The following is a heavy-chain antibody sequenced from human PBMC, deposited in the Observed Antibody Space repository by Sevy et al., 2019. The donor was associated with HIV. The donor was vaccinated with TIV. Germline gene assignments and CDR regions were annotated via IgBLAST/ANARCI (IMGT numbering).Heavy chain of an antibody. D-gene: IGHD3-22*01. V-gene: IGHV1-18*01. Sequence: ASLKVSCKASGYTFTSYGISWVRQAPGQGLEWMGWISAYNGNTNYAQKLQGRVTMTTDTSTSTAYMELRSLRSDDTAVYYCARDLMYYYDSSGYWGAYNWFDPWGQGTLVTVSS. CDR1: GYTFTSYG. CDR2: ISAYNGNT. CDR3: ARDLMYYYDSSGYWGAYNWFDP. J-gene: IGHJ5*02.